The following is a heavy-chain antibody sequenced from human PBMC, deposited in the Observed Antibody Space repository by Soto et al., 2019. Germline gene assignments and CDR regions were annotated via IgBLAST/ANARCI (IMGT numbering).Heavy chain of an antibody. D-gene: IGHD3-10*01. CDR2: INAGNGNT. CDR3: ARDCSWFGELIASDY. CDR1: GYTFTSYA. V-gene: IGHV1-3*01. Sequence: QVQLVQSGAEVKKPGASVKVSCKASGYTFTSYAMHWVRQAPGQRLEWMGWINAGNGNTKYSQKFQGRVTITRDTSASTAYMELSSLRSEDTAVYCCARDCSWFGELIASDYWGQGNLVTVSS. J-gene: IGHJ4*02.